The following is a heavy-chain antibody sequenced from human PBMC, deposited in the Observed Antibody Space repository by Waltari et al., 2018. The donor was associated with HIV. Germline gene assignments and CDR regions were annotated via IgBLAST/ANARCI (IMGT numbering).Heavy chain of an antibody. D-gene: IGHD2-15*01. V-gene: IGHV4-34*01. CDR2: INHSGST. CDR1: GGSFSGYQ. Sequence: QVQLQQWGAGLLKPSETLSLTCAVYGGSFSGYQWSWIRQPPGKGLAWIGEINHSGSTNSNPSLKSRVTISVDTSKNQFSLKLSSVTAADTAVYYCATLPYGGRWYWGQGTLVTVSS. J-gene: IGHJ4*02. CDR3: ATLPYGGRWY.